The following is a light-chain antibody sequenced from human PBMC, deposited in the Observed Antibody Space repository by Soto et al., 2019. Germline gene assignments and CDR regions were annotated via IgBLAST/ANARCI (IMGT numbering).Light chain of an antibody. CDR2: DAS. V-gene: IGKV3-11*01. Sequence: EIVLTQSPATQSLSPGERATLSCRASQSISSSLAWYQQKPGQAPRLLIYDASSRATGFPARFSGSGSGTDFTLTIGSLEPEDFAVYYCQQRSEWPRTFGQGTKVEIK. J-gene: IGKJ1*01. CDR1: QSISSS. CDR3: QQRSEWPRT.